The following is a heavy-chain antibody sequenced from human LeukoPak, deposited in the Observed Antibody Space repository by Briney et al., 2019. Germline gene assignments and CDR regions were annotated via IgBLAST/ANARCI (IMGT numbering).Heavy chain of an antibody. CDR3: GSEGRIQRSWFDP. D-gene: IGHD5-18*01. V-gene: IGHV1-69*05. CDR1: GGTFSSYA. Sequence: SVKVSCTASGGTFSSYAISWVRQAPGQGLEWMGRIIPIFGTANYAQKFQGRVTITTDESTSTAYMELSSLRSADKAVYYCGSEGRIQRSWFDPWGQGTLVTVSS. CDR2: IIPIFGTA. J-gene: IGHJ5*02.